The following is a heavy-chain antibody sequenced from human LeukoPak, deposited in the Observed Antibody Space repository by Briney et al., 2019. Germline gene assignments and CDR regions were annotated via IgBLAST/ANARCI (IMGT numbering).Heavy chain of an antibody. J-gene: IGHJ3*02. CDR1: GFTFSDYY. Sequence: PGGSLRLSCAASGFTFSDYYMSWIRQAPGKGLEWVSYISSSSSYTNYADSVKGRFTISRDNAKNSLYLHMNSLRAEDTAVYYCARVKFRPDAFDIWGQGTMVTVSS. CDR2: ISSSSSYT. CDR3: ARVKFRPDAFDI. V-gene: IGHV3-11*06.